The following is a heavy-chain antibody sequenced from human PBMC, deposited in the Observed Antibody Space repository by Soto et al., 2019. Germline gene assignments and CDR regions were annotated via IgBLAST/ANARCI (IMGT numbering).Heavy chain of an antibody. CDR1: HGSISNYY. Sequence: TSETLSLTCTVSHGSISNYYWSWIRQPPGKGLEWIGNIYYSGSTNYNPSLKSRVTISLDLSKNQFSLKLTSVTAADTAVYFCAIRRAGYYYMDVWGKGTTVTVSS. V-gene: IGHV4-59*01. J-gene: IGHJ6*03. D-gene: IGHD3-10*01. CDR2: IYYSGST. CDR3: AIRRAGYYYMDV.